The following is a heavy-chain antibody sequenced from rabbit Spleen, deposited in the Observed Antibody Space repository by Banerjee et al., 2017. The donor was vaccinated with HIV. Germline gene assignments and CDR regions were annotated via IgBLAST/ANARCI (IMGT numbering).Heavy chain of an antibody. D-gene: IGHD6-1*01. J-gene: IGHJ4*01. CDR2: IGTGSGTT. Sequence: EESGGGLVKPGASLTLTYKASGFSFSSGYYVSWVRQAPGKGLEWIGCIGTGSGTTWFANWAKGRFTISKTSSTTVTLQMTSLTAADTATYFCASAYSDIYFDLWGPGTLVTVS. CDR3: ASAYSDIYFDL. CDR1: GFSFSSGYY. V-gene: IGHV1S40*01.